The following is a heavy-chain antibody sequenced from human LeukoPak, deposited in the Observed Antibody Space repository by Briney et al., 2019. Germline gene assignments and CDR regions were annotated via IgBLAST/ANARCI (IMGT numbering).Heavy chain of an antibody. D-gene: IGHD4-11*01. Sequence: PGGSLRLSCAASGFTFSSYSMNWVRQAPGKGLEWVSSISSSSSYIYYAASVKGRFTISRDNAKNSLYLQMNSLRAEDTAVYYCARSPRSMTTGRMDVRGKGTTVTVSS. CDR3: ARSPRSMTTGRMDV. CDR1: GFTFSSYS. V-gene: IGHV3-21*01. CDR2: ISSSSSYI. J-gene: IGHJ6*04.